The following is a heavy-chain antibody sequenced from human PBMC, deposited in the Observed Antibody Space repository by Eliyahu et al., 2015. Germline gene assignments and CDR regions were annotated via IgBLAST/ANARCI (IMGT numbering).Heavy chain of an antibody. CDR2: ISYDGSNG. CDR1: GFTFTXYD. D-gene: IGHD1-1*01. CDR3: ARKAPVTGGTTRPFDI. J-gene: IGHJ3*02. Sequence: QVQLVESGGGVVQPGRSLXLSCAASGFTFTXYDMHWVRQAPGKGLEWVAVISYDGSNGYYAASVKGRFTVSRDNSENTLYLHMASLRAEDTAVYYCARKAPVTGGTTRPFDIWGQGTMVTVS. V-gene: IGHV3-30*03.